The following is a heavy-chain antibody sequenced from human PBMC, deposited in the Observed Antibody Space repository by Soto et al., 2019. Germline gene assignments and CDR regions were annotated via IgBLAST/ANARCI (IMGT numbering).Heavy chain of an antibody. V-gene: IGHV4-34*01. CDR1: GDSFGDYY. CDR3: AREAMIVVDDAFDI. Sequence: PSETLSLTCAVFGDSFGDYYWNWIRQSPEKGLSWLGDINPSGTTKYNPSFQGRLTLSIDTSKNQFSLKLSSVTAADTAVYYCAREAMIVVDDAFDIWGQGTMGTVS. D-gene: IGHD3-22*01. J-gene: IGHJ3*02. CDR2: INPSGTT.